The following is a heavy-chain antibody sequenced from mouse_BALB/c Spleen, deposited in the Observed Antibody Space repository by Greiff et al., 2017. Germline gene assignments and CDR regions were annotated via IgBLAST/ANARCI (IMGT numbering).Heavy chain of an antibody. J-gene: IGHJ4*01. D-gene: IGHD2-4*01. V-gene: IGHV1-18*01. Sequence: VQLQQSGPELVKPGASMKISCKASGYSFTGYTMNWVQQSHGKNLEWIGLINPYNGGTSYNQKFKGKATLTVDKSSSTAYMELLSLTSEDSAVYYCARRSDDYDGDYAMDYWGQGTSVTVSS. CDR2: INPYNGGT. CDR1: GYSFTGYT. CDR3: ARRSDDYDGDYAMDY.